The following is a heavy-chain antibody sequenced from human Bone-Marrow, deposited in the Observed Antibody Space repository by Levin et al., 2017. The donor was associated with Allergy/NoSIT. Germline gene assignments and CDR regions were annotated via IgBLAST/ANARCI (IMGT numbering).Heavy chain of an antibody. CDR1: GFTFSNAW. J-gene: IGHJ4*02. Sequence: GESLKISCAASGFTFSNAWMSWVRQAPGKGLEWVGRIKSKTDGGTTDYAAPVKGRFTISRDDSKNTLYLQMNSLKTEDTAVYYCTTGAHYYGSGSRFDYWGQGTLVTVSS. CDR2: IKSKTDGGTT. CDR3: TTGAHYYGSGSRFDY. D-gene: IGHD3-10*01. V-gene: IGHV3-15*01.